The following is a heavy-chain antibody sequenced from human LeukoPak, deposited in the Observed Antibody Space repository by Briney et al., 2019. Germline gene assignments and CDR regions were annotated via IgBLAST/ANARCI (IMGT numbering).Heavy chain of an antibody. CDR3: ASLEGIAAAGTLGIDY. Sequence: PGGSLRLSCAASGFTFSSYSMNWVRQAPGKGLEWVSSISSSSSYIYYADSVKGRFTISRDNAKNSLYLQMNSLRAEDTAVYYCASLEGIAAAGTLGIDYWGQGTLVTVSP. CDR1: GFTFSSYS. CDR2: ISSSSSYI. D-gene: IGHD6-13*01. V-gene: IGHV3-21*01. J-gene: IGHJ4*02.